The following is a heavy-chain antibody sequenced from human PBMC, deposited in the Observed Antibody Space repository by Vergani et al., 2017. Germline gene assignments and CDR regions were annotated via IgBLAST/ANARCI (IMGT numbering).Heavy chain of an antibody. CDR2: IYYSGST. D-gene: IGHD6-13*01. CDR1: GGSISSYY. V-gene: IGHV4-59*01. J-gene: IGHJ4*02. Sequence: QVQLQESGPGLVKPSETLSLTCTVPGGSISSYYWSWIRQPPGKGLEWFGYIYYSGSTNYNPSLKRRVTISVDTSKNQYSLTLSSVTAADTAVYYCARGYSSSWNNFDYWGQGTLVTVSS. CDR3: ARGYSSSWNNFDY.